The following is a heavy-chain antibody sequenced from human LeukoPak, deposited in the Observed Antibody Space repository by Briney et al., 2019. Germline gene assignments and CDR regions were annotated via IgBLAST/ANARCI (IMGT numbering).Heavy chain of an antibody. CDR3: ARALPITMIVVVYPGGMDV. V-gene: IGHV3-30*04. Sequence: GSLLLSCAASGFTFSNYAMHWVRQAPGKGLEWVAVISYDGSNKYYADSVKGRFTISRDNSMNVLYLQMNSLRAEDTALYYCARALPITMIVVVYPGGMDVWGQGTTVTVSS. CDR1: GFTFSNYA. D-gene: IGHD3-22*01. CDR2: ISYDGSNK. J-gene: IGHJ6*02.